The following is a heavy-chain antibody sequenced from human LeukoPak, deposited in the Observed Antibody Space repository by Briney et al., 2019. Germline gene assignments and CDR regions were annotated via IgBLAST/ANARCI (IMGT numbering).Heavy chain of an antibody. CDR2: MNPNSGNT. CDR1: GYTFTSYD. J-gene: IGHJ4*02. D-gene: IGHD6-19*01. Sequence: ASVKVSCKASGYTFTSYDINWVRQATGQGLEWMGWMNPNSGNTGYAQKFQGRVTMTRNTSIRTAYMELSSLRSEDTAVYYCARMDSSGWFYYFDYWGQGTLVTVSS. V-gene: IGHV1-8*01. CDR3: ARMDSSGWFYYFDY.